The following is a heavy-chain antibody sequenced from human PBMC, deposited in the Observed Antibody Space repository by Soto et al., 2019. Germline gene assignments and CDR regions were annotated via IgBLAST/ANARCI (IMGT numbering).Heavy chain of an antibody. J-gene: IGHJ3*02. CDR2: IFPGDSDT. Sequence: PVESLKISCKGSGYNFANYWIGWVRQMPGKGLEWMGMIFPGDSDTKNSPSLQGQITMSVDKSDSSAYLQWRSLKASDTAMYYCAAGYTTGPDAFDIWGQGTMVTVSS. V-gene: IGHV5-51*03. CDR3: AAGYTTGPDAFDI. D-gene: IGHD6-13*01. CDR1: GYNFANYW.